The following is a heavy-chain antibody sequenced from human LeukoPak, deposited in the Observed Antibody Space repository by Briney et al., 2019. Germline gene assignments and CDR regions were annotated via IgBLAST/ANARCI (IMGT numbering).Heavy chain of an antibody. CDR3: ASVTMTTHYMDV. CDR1: GGSISSYY. Sequence: PSETLSLTCTVSGGSISSYYWSWIRQPPGKGLEWIGYIYYSGSTNYNPSLKSRVTISVDTSKNQFSLKLSSVTAADTAVYYCASVTMTTHYMDVGGKGTTVTVSS. CDR2: IYYSGST. D-gene: IGHD4-11*01. J-gene: IGHJ6*03. V-gene: IGHV4-59*01.